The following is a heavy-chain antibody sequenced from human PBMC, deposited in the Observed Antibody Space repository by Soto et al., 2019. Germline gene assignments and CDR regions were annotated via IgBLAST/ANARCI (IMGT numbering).Heavy chain of an antibody. V-gene: IGHV1-69*01. CDR3: ARDLGRNYDFWSGWQTVAFDI. CDR1: GGTFSSYA. CDR2: IIPIFGTA. Sequence: QVQLVQSGAEVKKPGSSVKVSCKASGGTFSSYAISWVRQAPGQGLEWMGGIIPIFGTANYAQKFQGRVTITADESTSTAYMELSSLRSEDTAVYYCARDLGRNYDFWSGWQTVAFDIWGQGTMVTVSS. D-gene: IGHD3-3*01. J-gene: IGHJ3*02.